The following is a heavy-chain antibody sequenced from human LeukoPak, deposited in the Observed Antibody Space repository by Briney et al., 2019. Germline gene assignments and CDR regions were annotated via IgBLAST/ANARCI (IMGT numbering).Heavy chain of an antibody. V-gene: IGHV4-39*01. J-gene: IGHJ4*02. Sequence: SETLSLTCTVSGGSISSSSYYWGWIRQPPGKGLEWIGSIYYSGSTYYNSSVKSRVTIFVDTSKNQFSLKLSSVTAADTAVHYCARHPEFLRDFDYWGQGTLVTVSS. CDR2: IYYSGST. CDR1: GGSISSSSYY. D-gene: IGHD1-14*01. CDR3: ARHPEFLRDFDY.